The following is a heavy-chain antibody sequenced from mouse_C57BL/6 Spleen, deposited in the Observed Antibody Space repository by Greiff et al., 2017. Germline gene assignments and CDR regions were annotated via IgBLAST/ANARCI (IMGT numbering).Heavy chain of an antibody. CDR2: INPSSGYT. V-gene: IGHV1-4*01. J-gene: IGHJ1*03. CDR3: ARGGYGSKGYFDV. CDR1: GYTFTSYT. Sequence: QVQLQQSGAELARPGASVKMSCKASGYTFTSYTMHWVKQRPGQGLEWIGYINPSSGYTKYNQKFKDKATLTADKSSSTAYMQLSSLTSEDSAVYYCARGGYGSKGYFDVWGKGTTVTVSS. D-gene: IGHD1-1*01.